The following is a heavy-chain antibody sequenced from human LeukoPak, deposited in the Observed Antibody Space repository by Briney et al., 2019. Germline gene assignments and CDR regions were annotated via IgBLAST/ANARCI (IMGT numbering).Heavy chain of an antibody. Sequence: SGPTLVKPTQTLTLTCTFSGFSLSTSGVGVGWIRQPPGKALEWLALIYWNDDKRYSPSLKSRLTITKDTSKNQVVLTMTNMAPVDTATYSWAHLRYDFWSGDNWFDPWGQGTLVTASS. CDR2: IYWNDDK. CDR3: AHLRYDFWSGDNWFDP. J-gene: IGHJ5*02. V-gene: IGHV2-5*01. CDR1: GFSLSTSGVG. D-gene: IGHD3-3*01.